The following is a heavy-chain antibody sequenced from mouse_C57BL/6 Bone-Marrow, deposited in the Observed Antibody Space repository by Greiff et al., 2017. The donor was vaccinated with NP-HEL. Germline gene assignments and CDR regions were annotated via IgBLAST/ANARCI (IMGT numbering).Heavy chain of an antibody. J-gene: IGHJ3*01. CDR1: GYTFTSYW. D-gene: IGHD2-3*01. V-gene: IGHV1-59*01. CDR2: IDPSDSYT. Sequence: QVQLQQPGAELVRPGTSVKLSCKASGYTFTSYWMHWVKQRPGQGLEWIGVIDPSDSYTNYNQKFKGKATLTVDTSSSTAYMQLSSLKSEDSAVYYCARPLYDGSSAYWGQGTLVTVSA. CDR3: ARPLYDGSSAY.